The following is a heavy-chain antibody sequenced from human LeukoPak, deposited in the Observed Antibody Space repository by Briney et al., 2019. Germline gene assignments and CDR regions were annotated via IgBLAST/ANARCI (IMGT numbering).Heavy chain of an antibody. D-gene: IGHD3-10*01. J-gene: IGHJ4*02. CDR3: ARWLVRSRLDH. CDR1: GFTFSNFW. V-gene: IGHV3-7*01. CDR2: IKQDGSEK. Sequence: GGSLRLSCAGTGFTFSNFWMTWVRQAPGKGLEWVANIKQDGSEKYYVDSLKGRFTISRDNAKNSLYLQMNSLRAEDTAVYYCARWLVRSRLDHWGQGTLVTVSS.